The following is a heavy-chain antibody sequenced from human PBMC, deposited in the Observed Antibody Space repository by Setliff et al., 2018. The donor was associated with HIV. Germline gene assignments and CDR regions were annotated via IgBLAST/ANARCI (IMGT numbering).Heavy chain of an antibody. CDR2: IWYDGSDK. J-gene: IGHJ6*02. Sequence: LRLSCAASGFTFSNAWMNWVRQAPGKGLEWVAFIWYDGSDKYYADSVKGRFTISRDNSKNTLFLEMNYLRAEDTAVYYCAKVYGTGYFYYYYGMHVWGQGTTVTVSS. V-gene: IGHV3-33*06. D-gene: IGHD2-8*02. CDR3: AKVYGTGYFYYYYGMHV. CDR1: GFTFSNAW.